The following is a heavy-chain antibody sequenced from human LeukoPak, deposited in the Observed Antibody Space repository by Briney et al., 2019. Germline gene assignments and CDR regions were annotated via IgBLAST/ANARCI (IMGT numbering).Heavy chain of an antibody. CDR1: GFTFSSYA. Sequence: PGGSLRLSCAASGFTFSSYAMSWVRQAPGKGLEWVSAISGSGGSTYYADSVKGRFTISRDNSKNTLYLQMNSLRAEDTAVYYCARAMVRGVNLIDYWGQGTLVTVSS. CDR2: ISGSGGST. D-gene: IGHD3-10*01. J-gene: IGHJ4*02. CDR3: ARAMVRGVNLIDY. V-gene: IGHV3-23*01.